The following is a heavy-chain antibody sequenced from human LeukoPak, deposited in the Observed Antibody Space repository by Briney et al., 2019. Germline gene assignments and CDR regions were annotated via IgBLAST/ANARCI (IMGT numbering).Heavy chain of an antibody. J-gene: IGHJ4*02. CDR3: ARGGGDGYNYRFDY. Sequence: SVKVSCKASGGTFTSYAISWVRQAPGHRLEWMGRIIPIFGIANYAQNFQGRVTITADKSTSTANMELSSLRSEDTAVYYCARGGGDGYNYRFDYWGQGTLVTVSS. CDR2: IIPIFGIA. V-gene: IGHV1-69*04. D-gene: IGHD5-24*01. CDR1: GGTFTSYA.